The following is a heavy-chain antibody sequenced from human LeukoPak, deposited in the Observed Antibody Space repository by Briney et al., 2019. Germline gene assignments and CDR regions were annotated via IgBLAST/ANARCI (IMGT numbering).Heavy chain of an antibody. V-gene: IGHV3-23*01. CDR1: GCTFDDYG. D-gene: IGHD3-16*02. J-gene: IGHJ4*02. CDR2: ISGSGAST. Sequence: GGSLRLSCAASGCTFDDYGMSWVRQAPGKGLEWVSAISGSGASTIYADSVRGRFTISRDNSKNTLYLQMDSLRAEDTAVYYCAKDQDYDYIWGSSRVWGQGTLVTVFS. CDR3: AKDQDYDYIWGSSRV.